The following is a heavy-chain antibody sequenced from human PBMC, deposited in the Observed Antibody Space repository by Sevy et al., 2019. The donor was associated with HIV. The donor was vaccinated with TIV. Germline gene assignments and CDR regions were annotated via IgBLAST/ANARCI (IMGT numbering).Heavy chain of an antibody. CDR3: ARDSGYSGYDYPGNY. V-gene: IGHV3-30-3*01. Sequence: GGSLRLSCAASGFTFSTYPMHWVRQAPGRGLEWGAAISYDGSSKYYAVVLKGRFTISRDNSKETLYLQMNSLRPEDTAFYYCARDSGYSGYDYPGNYWGQGTLVTVSS. CDR2: ISYDGSSK. J-gene: IGHJ4*02. CDR1: GFTFSTYP. D-gene: IGHD5-12*01.